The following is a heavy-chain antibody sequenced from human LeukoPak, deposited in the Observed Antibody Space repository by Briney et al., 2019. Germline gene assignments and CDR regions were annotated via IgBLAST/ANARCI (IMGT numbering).Heavy chain of an antibody. CDR2: IRYDGSNK. V-gene: IGHV3-30*02. Sequence: GGSLRLSCLASGFTFSTYSMSWVRQAPGKGLEWVAFIRYDGSNKYYADSVKGRFTISRDNSKNTLYLQMNSLRAEDTAVYYCAKDNEGYEGDDAFDIWGQGTMVTVSS. CDR1: GFTFSTYS. J-gene: IGHJ3*02. CDR3: AKDNEGYEGDDAFDI. D-gene: IGHD3-16*01.